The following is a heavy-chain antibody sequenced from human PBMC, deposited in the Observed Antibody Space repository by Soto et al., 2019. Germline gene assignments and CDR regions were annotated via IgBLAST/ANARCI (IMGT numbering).Heavy chain of an antibody. CDR1: GFTVSYNY. Sequence: XGSLRLSCAVSGFTVSYNYMNWVRQAPGKGLEWVSVIYRGGDTFYADSVKGRFTISRDNSKNTLYLQMNSLRAEDTAVYYCARGMYGSGSYYIGDAFDMWGQGTMVTVSS. D-gene: IGHD3-10*01. V-gene: IGHV3-53*01. CDR2: IYRGGDT. J-gene: IGHJ3*02. CDR3: ARGMYGSGSYYIGDAFDM.